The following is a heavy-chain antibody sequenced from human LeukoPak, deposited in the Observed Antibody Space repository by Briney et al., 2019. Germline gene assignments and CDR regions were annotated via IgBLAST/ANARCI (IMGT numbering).Heavy chain of an antibody. CDR2: INHNGNVN. Sequence: GGPLRLSCAASGLTFSSYWMHWARQPPPKGLEGVASINHNGNVNYYVGSVKGRFTISRDNAKSSLYLQMSNLRAEDTAVYFCARGGGLDVWGQGATVTVSS. CDR3: ARGGGLDV. J-gene: IGHJ6*02. D-gene: IGHD3-16*01. CDR1: GLTFSSYW. V-gene: IGHV3-7*03.